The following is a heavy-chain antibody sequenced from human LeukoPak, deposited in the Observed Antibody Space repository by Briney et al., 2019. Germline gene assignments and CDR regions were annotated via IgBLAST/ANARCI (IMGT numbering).Heavy chain of an antibody. D-gene: IGHD3-9*01. CDR2: ISAYNGNT. V-gene: IGHV1-18*01. J-gene: IGHJ4*02. Sequence: GASVKVSCKASGYTFTSYGISWVRQAPGQGLEWMGWISAYNGNTNYAQKLQGRVTMTTDTSTSTAYMELRSLRSDDTAVYHCARASYDILTGYSYYFDYWGQGTLVTVSS. CDR3: ARASYDILTGYSYYFDY. CDR1: GYTFTSYG.